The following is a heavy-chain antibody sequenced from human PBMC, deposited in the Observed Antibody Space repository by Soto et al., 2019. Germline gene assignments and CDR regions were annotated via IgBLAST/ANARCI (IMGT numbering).Heavy chain of an antibody. V-gene: IGHV3-23*01. CDR3: AKGGVDYYYDSSGSYWYFDL. D-gene: IGHD3-22*01. Sequence: EVQLLESGGGLVQPGGSLRLSCAASGFTFSSYAMSWVRQAPGKGLEWVSAISGSGGSTYYADSVKGRFTISRDNSKNTLYLQMNSLRAEDTAVYYCAKGGVDYYYDSSGSYWYFDLWGRGTLVTVSS. CDR1: GFTFSSYA. J-gene: IGHJ2*01. CDR2: ISGSGGST.